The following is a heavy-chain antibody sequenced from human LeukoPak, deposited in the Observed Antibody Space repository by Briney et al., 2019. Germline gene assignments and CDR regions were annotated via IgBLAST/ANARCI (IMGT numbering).Heavy chain of an antibody. Sequence: QSGGSLRLSCAASGFTFTSSAMSWVRQAPGKGLEWVSTVSISGGSTYSADSVKGRFIISRDNSNNALYLQMDSLRAEDTAVYYCAKGRGGSSGWYYFDSWGQGAQVIVSS. CDR1: GFTFTSSA. D-gene: IGHD6-19*01. CDR2: VSISGGST. J-gene: IGHJ4*02. V-gene: IGHV3-23*01. CDR3: AKGRGGSSGWYYFDS.